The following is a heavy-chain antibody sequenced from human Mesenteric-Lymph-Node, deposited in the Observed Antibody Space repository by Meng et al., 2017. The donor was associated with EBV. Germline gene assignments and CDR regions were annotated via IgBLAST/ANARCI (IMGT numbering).Heavy chain of an antibody. Sequence: QLRPQPWGAGLLNPSGALSLPGAGYGGSFSGYYWSWIRQSPGKGLEWIGEINHSGSTNYNPSLKSRVSISLDTSDNQFSLKLHSVTAAYTAVYYCARDYFGLGTYYNYDWIDSWGQGTLVTVSS. J-gene: IGHJ5*01. CDR2: INHSGST. CDR1: GGSFSGYY. V-gene: IGHV4-34*01. D-gene: IGHD3-10*01. CDR3: ARDYFGLGTYYNYDWIDS.